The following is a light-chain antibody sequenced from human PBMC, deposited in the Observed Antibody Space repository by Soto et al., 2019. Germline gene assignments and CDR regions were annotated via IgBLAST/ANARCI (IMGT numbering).Light chain of an antibody. J-gene: IGKJ5*01. CDR3: EQLFVSPIT. V-gene: IGKV1-9*01. CDR2: ASS. CDR1: QVISTS. Sequence: GESVTITSLSSQVISTSLAWYQVKPGKALKLLIYASSTLESWVTSRLRATVSGTEFSLTITSLQPEDFATYYCEQLFVSPITFGQGTRLEV.